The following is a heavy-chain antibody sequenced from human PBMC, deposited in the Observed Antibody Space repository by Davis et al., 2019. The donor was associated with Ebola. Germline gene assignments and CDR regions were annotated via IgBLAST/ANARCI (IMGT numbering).Heavy chain of an antibody. CDR2: IIPILGIA. CDR1: GGTFSSYT. D-gene: IGHD4-17*01. J-gene: IGHJ3*02. Sequence: AASVQVSCKASGGTFSSYTISWVRQAPGQGLEWMGRIIPILGIANYAQKFQGRVTITADKSTRTAYMELSSLRSEDTAVYYCARDTDIDAFDIWGQGTMVTVSS. CDR3: ARDTDIDAFDI. V-gene: IGHV1-69*04.